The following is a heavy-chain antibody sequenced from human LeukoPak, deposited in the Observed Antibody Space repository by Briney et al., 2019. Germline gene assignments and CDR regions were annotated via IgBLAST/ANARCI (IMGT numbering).Heavy chain of an antibody. CDR1: GYTFTSYG. CDR3: ARDYNFGVVIGYYYYMDV. V-gene: IGHV1-18*01. Sequence: ASVKVSCKASGYTFTSYGISWVRQALGQGLEWMGWISAYNGNTNYAQKLQGRVTMTTDTSTSTAYMELSRLRSDDTAVYYCARDYNFGVVIGYYYYMDVWGKGTTVTVPS. CDR2: ISAYNGNT. D-gene: IGHD3-3*01. J-gene: IGHJ6*03.